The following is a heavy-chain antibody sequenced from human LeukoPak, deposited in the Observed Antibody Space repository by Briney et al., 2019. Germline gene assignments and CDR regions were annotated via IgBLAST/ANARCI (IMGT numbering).Heavy chain of an antibody. V-gene: IGHV3-30*18. CDR2: ISYDGSNK. CDR1: GFTFSSYG. J-gene: IGHJ4*02. D-gene: IGHD1-26*01. Sequence: GGSLRLSCAASGFTFSSYGMRWVRQAPGKGLEWVAVISYDGSNKYYADSVKGRFTISRDNSKNTLYLQMNSLRAEDTAVYYCAKDQGGSYLSYYFDYWGQGTLVTVSS. CDR3: AKDQGGSYLSYYFDY.